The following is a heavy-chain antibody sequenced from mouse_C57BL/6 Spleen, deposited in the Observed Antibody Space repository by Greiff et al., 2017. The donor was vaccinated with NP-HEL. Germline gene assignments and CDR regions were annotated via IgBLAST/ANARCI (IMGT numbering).Heavy chain of an antibody. CDR3: ARGKRDYDGSRAWFAY. CDR1: GFTFSSYA. CDR2: ISDGGSYT. V-gene: IGHV5-4*03. J-gene: IGHJ3*01. Sequence: EVKLMESGGGLVKPGGSLKLSCAASGFTFSSYAMSWVRQTPEKRLEWVATISDGGSYTYYPDNVKGRFTISRDNAKNNLYLQMSHLKSEDTAMYYCARGKRDYDGSRAWFAYWGQGTLVTVSA. D-gene: IGHD1-1*01.